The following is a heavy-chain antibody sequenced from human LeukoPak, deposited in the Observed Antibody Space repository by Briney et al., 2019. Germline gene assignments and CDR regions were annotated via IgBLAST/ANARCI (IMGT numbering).Heavy chain of an antibody. CDR1: GFTFDDYA. D-gene: IGHD6-13*01. CDR2: ISWNSGSI. J-gene: IGHJ4*02. V-gene: IGHV3-9*01. Sequence: GGSLRLSCAASGFTFDDYAMHWLRQAPGKGLEWVSGISWNSGSIGYADSVKGRLTISRDNAKNSLYLQMNSLRAEDTALYYCAKSLAAAGISFDYWGQGTLVTVSS. CDR3: AKSLAAAGISFDY.